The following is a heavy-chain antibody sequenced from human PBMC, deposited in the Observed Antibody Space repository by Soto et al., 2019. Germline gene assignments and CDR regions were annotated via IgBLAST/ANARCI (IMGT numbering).Heavy chain of an antibody. Sequence: SETLSLTCSVSGGSMNNGDYFWTWIRQTPGKGLQWIGYISYSGSTFYNPSLKTRLAMSVDTSKNQFSVRLRSVTAADTAVYYCARDRAHFYESSGRLDLWGQGMLVTVSS. CDR2: ISYSGST. D-gene: IGHD3-22*01. V-gene: IGHV4-30-4*01. CDR1: GGSMNNGDYF. J-gene: IGHJ4*02. CDR3: ARDRAHFYESSGRLDL.